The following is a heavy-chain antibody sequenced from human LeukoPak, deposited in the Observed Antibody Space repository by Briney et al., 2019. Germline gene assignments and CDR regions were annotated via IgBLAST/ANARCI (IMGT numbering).Heavy chain of an antibody. CDR2: MHGSGSP. CDR3: ARDLSVNAFGI. Sequence: SETLTLTCTVSGASVRSDHWNWIRQSPGKGLEWIAYMHGSGSPNYNPSLASRLTLSVDATENLLSLKLTSVTAADTAVYFCARDLSVNAFGIWGQGTLVTVSS. J-gene: IGHJ3*02. D-gene: IGHD2/OR15-2a*01. CDR1: GASVRSDH. V-gene: IGHV4-59*02.